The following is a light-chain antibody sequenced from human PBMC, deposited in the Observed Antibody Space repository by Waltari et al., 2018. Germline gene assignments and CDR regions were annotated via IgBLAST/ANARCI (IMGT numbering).Light chain of an antibody. CDR1: SSDVGGYNY. CDR2: GNS. Sequence: QSALTQPPSASGSPGQSVTISCTGTSSDVGGYNYVSWYQQLPGTAPKLLIYGNSNRPSGVPDRFSGSKSGTSASLAITGLQAEDEADYYCQSYDSSLSGLYVFGTGTKVTVL. CDR3: QSYDSSLSGLYV. J-gene: IGLJ1*01. V-gene: IGLV2-8*01.